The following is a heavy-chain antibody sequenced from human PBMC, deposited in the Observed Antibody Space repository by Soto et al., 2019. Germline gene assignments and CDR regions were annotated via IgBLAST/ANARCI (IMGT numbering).Heavy chain of an antibody. J-gene: IGHJ4*02. Sequence: GGSLRLSCAASGFTFSSYAMSWVRQAPGKGLEWVSAISGSGGSTYYADSVKGRFTISRDNSKNTLYLQMNSLRAEDTAVYYCARDRQWLVEGLGAFDYWGQGTLVTVSS. D-gene: IGHD6-19*01. CDR3: ARDRQWLVEGLGAFDY. V-gene: IGHV3-23*01. CDR2: ISGSGGST. CDR1: GFTFSSYA.